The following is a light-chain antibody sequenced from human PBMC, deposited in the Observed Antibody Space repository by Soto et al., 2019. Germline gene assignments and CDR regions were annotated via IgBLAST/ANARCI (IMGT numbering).Light chain of an antibody. V-gene: IGKV1-5*01. CDR2: DAT. J-gene: IGKJ1*01. CDR3: HQFCGYLLRT. CDR1: QSIDRW. Sequence: DIQMTQSPSSLSASVGGRVTITCRASQSIDRWLAWYQQTPGKAPKVLIWDATTLHRGVPSSSSGSRYRTEFSVTISPLEPDDLATDCCHQFCGYLLRTFGYGTKVDIK.